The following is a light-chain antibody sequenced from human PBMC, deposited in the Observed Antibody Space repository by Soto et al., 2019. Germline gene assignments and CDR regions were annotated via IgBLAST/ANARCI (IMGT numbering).Light chain of an antibody. V-gene: IGKV4-1*01. Sequence: DIVMTQSPDSLAVSLGERATINCKSSQSVLYSSNNKNYLDWYQQKPGQPPKLLVYWASSRESGVPDRFSGSGSETDFTLTISSLQAEDVAVYYCQKYYRDRTFGQGTKVEIK. CDR3: QKYYRDRT. J-gene: IGKJ1*01. CDR2: WAS. CDR1: QSVLYSSNNKNY.